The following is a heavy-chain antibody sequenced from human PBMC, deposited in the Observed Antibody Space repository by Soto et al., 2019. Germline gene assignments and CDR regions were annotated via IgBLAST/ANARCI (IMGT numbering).Heavy chain of an antibody. J-gene: IGHJ4*02. CDR3: AAYTYYYDRGPQSLLY. Sequence: GASVKVSCKASGGTFSSYAISWVRQAPGQGLEWMGGIIPIFGTANYAQKFQGRVTITADESTSTAYMELSSLRSEDTAVYYCAAYTYYYDRGPQSLLYWGQGTLVTVSS. D-gene: IGHD3-22*01. V-gene: IGHV1-69*13. CDR1: GGTFSSYA. CDR2: IIPIFGTA.